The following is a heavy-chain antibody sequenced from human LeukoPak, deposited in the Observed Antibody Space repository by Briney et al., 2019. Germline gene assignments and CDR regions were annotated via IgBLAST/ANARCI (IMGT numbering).Heavy chain of an antibody. CDR2: ITGSGGSI. CDR3: AKDPHKWELRTLKPNPPFDY. D-gene: IGHD1-26*01. V-gene: IGHV3-23*01. CDR1: GFTFSSNV. Sequence: GGSLRLSCAASGFTFSSNVMSWVRRAPGKGLEWVSSITGSGGSIYYADSVKGRFTSSRDNSKNTLYLQMNSLRAEDTAVYYCAKDPHKWELRTLKPNPPFDYWGQGTLVIVSS. J-gene: IGHJ4*02.